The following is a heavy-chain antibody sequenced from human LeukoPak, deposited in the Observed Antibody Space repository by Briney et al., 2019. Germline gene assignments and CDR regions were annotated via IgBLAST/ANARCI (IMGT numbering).Heavy chain of an antibody. Sequence: GGSLRLSCAASGFTFSSYAVNWVRQAPGKGLEWVSGISGSGGSTFYVDSVKGRFTISRDNSKNTVYLQMNSLRAEDTAVYYRAKGSGINPWGALDIWGQGTMVTVSS. CDR3: AKGSGINPWGALDI. CDR1: GFTFSSYA. CDR2: ISGSGGST. D-gene: IGHD1-1*01. J-gene: IGHJ3*02. V-gene: IGHV3-23*01.